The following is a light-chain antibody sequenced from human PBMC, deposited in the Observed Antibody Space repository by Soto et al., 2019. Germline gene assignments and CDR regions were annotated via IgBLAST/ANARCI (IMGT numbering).Light chain of an antibody. CDR3: QSYDSSLSVV. CDR1: SSNIGAGYD. CDR2: GNS. V-gene: IGLV1-40*01. J-gene: IGLJ3*02. Sequence: QPVLTQPPSVSGAPGQRVTISCTGSSSNIGAGYDVHWCQQLPVTAPKLLIYGNSNRPSGVPDRFSGSKSGTSASLAITGLQAEDEADYYCQSYDSSLSVVFGGGTKVTVL.